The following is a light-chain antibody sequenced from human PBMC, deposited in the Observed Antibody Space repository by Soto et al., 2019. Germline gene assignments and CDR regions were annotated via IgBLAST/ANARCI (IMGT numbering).Light chain of an antibody. CDR1: SSDVGSYNL. J-gene: IGLJ1*01. CDR2: EGS. Sequence: QSALTKPASVSGSPGQWITISCTGTSSDVGSYNLVSWYQQHPGKAPKLMIYEGSKRPSGVSNRFSGSKSGNTASLTISGLQAEDEADYYCCSYAGSSPYVFGTGTKVTVL. V-gene: IGLV2-23*01. CDR3: CSYAGSSPYV.